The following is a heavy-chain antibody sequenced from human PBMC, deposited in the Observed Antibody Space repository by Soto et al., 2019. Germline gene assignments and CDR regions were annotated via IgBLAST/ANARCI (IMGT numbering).Heavy chain of an antibody. V-gene: IGHV1-58*02. Sequence: SVKVSCKASGYTFTSYGISLVRQAPGQRLEWIGWIIACSGNTNYAQKFQERVTITRDTSTSTAYMELSSLRSEDTAVYYCAAPSSGWFNDAFDIWGQGTMVTVSS. CDR1: GYTFTSYG. J-gene: IGHJ3*02. D-gene: IGHD6-19*01. CDR2: IIACSGNT. CDR3: AAPSSGWFNDAFDI.